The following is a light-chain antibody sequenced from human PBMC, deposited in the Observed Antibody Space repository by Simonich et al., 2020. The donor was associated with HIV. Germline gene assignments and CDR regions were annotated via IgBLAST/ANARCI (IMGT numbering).Light chain of an antibody. CDR3: SSYTSNSTWV. Sequence: QSVLTQPPSVSGAPGQRVTISCTGSSSNIGAGYDVHWYQQLPGTAPKLLIYGTSNRPSGVPDRFSGSKSGTSASLAITGLQADDEADYYCSSYTSNSTWVFGGGTKLTVL. V-gene: IGLV1-40*01. CDR2: GTS. CDR1: SSNIGAGYD. J-gene: IGLJ3*02.